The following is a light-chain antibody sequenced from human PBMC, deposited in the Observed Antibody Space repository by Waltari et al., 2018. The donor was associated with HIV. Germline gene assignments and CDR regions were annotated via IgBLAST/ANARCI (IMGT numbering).Light chain of an antibody. CDR1: RPTIGSNY. J-gene: IGLJ2*01. Sequence: SLQTQPPSASGTPRPTVTLSCSCSRPTIGSNYVNSSQQLPGTAPKLLIYNNNDRPSGFPDRFSGSRSGTSASLAISGLQSEDEADYYCAAWDDSLSGRVFGGGTKLTVL. V-gene: IGLV1-44*01. CDR3: AAWDDSLSGRV. CDR2: NNN.